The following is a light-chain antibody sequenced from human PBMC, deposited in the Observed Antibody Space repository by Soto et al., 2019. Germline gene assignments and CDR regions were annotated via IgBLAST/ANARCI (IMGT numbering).Light chain of an antibody. CDR2: DAS. CDR3: QQRGSWPRT. CDR1: QSISSY. Sequence: EIVLTQSPATLSLSPGERATLSCRASQSISSYLAWYQQKPGQAPRLLIYDASNRATGIPARFSGSGSGTDFTLPISSLEPEDFAVYYCQQRGSWPRTFGQGTKVEIK. J-gene: IGKJ1*01. V-gene: IGKV3-11*01.